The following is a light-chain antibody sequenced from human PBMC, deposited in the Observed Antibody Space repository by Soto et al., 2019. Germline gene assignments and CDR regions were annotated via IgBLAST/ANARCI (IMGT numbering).Light chain of an antibody. CDR3: QQHINWPRLT. V-gene: IGKV3-15*01. Sequence: ELVMTQSPATLSVSPGERATLSCRASQSVSSNLAWYQQKPGQAPRLLMYGASTRATGIPDRFSGSGSGKEFTRPISYLQSEVFAVYYCQQHINWPRLTFGKGTKVEIK. CDR1: QSVSSN. CDR2: GAS. J-gene: IGKJ1*01.